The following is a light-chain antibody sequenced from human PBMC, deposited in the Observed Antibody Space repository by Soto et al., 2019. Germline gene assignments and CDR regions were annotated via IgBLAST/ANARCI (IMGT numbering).Light chain of an antibody. CDR2: GAS. Sequence: IVLTHSPGTRSLGLVEVSTLSCRASQSVSSSYLAWYQQKPGQAPRLLIYGASSRATGIPDRFSGSGSGTDFTLTISSLQAEDVAVYYCQQYYGTPRTFGQGTKV. V-gene: IGKV3-20*01. J-gene: IGKJ1*01. CDR3: QQYYGTPRT. CDR1: QSVSSSY.